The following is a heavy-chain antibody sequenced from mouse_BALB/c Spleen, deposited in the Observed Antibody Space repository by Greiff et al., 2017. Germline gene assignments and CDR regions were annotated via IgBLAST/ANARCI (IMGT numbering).Heavy chain of an antibody. J-gene: IGHJ1*01. D-gene: IGHD2-14*01. CDR3: ARWVRRNWYFDV. CDR1: GYTFTSYW. CDR2: INPSTGYT. V-gene: IGHV1-7*01. Sequence: QVQLKESGADLAKPGASVKMSCKASGYTFTSYWMHWVKQRPGQGLEWIGYINPSTGYTEYNQKFKDKATLTADKSSSTAYMQLSSLTSEDSAVYYCARWVRRNWYFDVWGAGTTVTVSS.